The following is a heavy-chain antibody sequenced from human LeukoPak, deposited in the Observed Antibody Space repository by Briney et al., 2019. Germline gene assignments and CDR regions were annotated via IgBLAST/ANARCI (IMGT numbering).Heavy chain of an antibody. CDR1: GGSFSGYY. D-gene: IGHD3-10*01. CDR2: INHSGST. CDR3: ARSRMVRGVIPLYYFDY. J-gene: IGHJ4*02. V-gene: IGHV4-34*01. Sequence: PSETLSLTCAVYGGSFSGYYWSWIRQPPGKGLEWIGEINHSGSTNYNPSLKSRVTISVDTSKNQFSLKLSSVTAADTAVYYCARSRMVRGVIPLYYFDYWGQGTLVTVSS.